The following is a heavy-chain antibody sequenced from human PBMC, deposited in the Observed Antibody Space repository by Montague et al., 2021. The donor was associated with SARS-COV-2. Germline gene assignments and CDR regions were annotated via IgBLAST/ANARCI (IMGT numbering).Heavy chain of an antibody. J-gene: IGHJ3*01. CDR2: IDWNDDK. CDR1: GFSLITSGMC. CDR3: ARMDMYFTFGGVYGALDV. V-gene: IGHV2-70*01. Sequence: PALVKPTQTLTLTCTFSGFSLITSGMCVTWIRQPPGKALEWLALIDWNDDKYYSTSLKTRLTISKDTSKNQVVLTMTSMDPVDTATYYCARMDMYFTFGGVYGALDVWGQGTMVTVSS. D-gene: IGHD3-16*01.